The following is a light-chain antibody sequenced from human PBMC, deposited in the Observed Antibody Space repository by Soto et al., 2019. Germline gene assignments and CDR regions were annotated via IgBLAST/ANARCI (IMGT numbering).Light chain of an antibody. CDR2: DVS. V-gene: IGLV2-14*03. Sequence: QSVLTQPASVSGSPGQSITVSCTGTTKDIGVSNYVSWYQQHPGKAPRLILYDVSNRPSGVSARFSGSKSGNTASLTISGLQIEDEADYYCSSYTSSSTYVFGSGTKVTVL. CDR1: TKDIGVSNY. CDR3: SSYTSSSTYV. J-gene: IGLJ1*01.